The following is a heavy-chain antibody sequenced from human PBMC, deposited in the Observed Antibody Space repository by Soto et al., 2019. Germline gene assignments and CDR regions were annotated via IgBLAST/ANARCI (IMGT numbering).Heavy chain of an antibody. Sequence: GGSLRLSCAASGFTFSSFWMSWVRQAPGKGLEWVANIKQDGREKNYVGSVEGRFTISRDNSKNSLYLQMNSLRVEDTAVYYCAKTYHSTAANYWCQGALVTLSS. V-gene: IGHV3-7*01. CDR3: AKTYHSTAANY. D-gene: IGHD2-21*02. CDR2: IKQDGREK. J-gene: IGHJ4*02. CDR1: GFTFSSFW.